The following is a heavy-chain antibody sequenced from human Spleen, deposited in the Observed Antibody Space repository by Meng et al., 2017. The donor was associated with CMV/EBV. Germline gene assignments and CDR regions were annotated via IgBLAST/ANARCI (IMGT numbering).Heavy chain of an antibody. CDR3: ARKKRTLLYFDY. CDR1: GGSISSSSYY. J-gene: IGHJ4*02. Sequence: LLLQESGPGLVTPSETLSLTCTVSGGSISSSSYYWGWIRQPPGKGLEWIGSIYYSGSTYYNPSLKSRVTISVDTSKNQFSLKLSSVTAADTAVYYCARKKRTLLYFDYWGQGTLVTVSS. D-gene: IGHD3/OR15-3a*01. CDR2: IYYSGST. V-gene: IGHV4-39*07.